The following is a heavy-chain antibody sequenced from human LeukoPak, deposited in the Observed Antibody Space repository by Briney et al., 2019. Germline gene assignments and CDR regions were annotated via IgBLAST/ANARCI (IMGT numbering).Heavy chain of an antibody. D-gene: IGHD3-3*01. CDR3: AASRSVDY. Sequence: PGGSLRLSCAASGFTFSSYWMSWVRQAPEKGLEWVANIKQDGSEKYYVGSVKGRFTISRDNAKNSLYLQMNSLRADDTAVYYCAASRSVDYWGQGTLVTVSS. CDR2: IKQDGSEK. CDR1: GFTFSSYW. V-gene: IGHV3-7*01. J-gene: IGHJ4*02.